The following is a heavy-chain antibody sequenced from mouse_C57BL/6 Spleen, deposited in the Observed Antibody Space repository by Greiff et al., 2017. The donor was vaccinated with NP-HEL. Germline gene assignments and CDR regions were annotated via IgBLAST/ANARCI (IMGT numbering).Heavy chain of an antibody. D-gene: IGHD4-1*01. CDR1: GFSLTSYG. CDR2: IWSGGST. J-gene: IGHJ2*01. Sequence: QVQLQQSGPGLVQPSQSLSITCPVSGFSLTSYGVHWVRQSPGKGLAWMGVIWSGGSTDYNAAFISSLSISKDNSKSQVFFKMNSLQADDTAIYYWASQLTGVFDYWGQGTTLTVSS. V-gene: IGHV2-2*01. CDR3: ASQLTGVFDY.